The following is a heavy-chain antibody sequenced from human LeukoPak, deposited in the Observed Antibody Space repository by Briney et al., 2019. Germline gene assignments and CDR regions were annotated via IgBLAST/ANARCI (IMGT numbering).Heavy chain of an antibody. CDR1: GYTFTGYY. J-gene: IGHJ3*01. CDR2: INPNSGGT. V-gene: IGHV1-2*06. D-gene: IGHD2-2*01. CDR3: AGRLGYCSSARCPSP. Sequence: ASVKVSCTASGYTFTGYYIHRVRQAPGQGLEWMGRINPNSGGTNYAQKFQGRVTMTRDTSISTAYMELSGLRSDDTAVYYCAGRLGYCSSARCPSPWGQGTMVTVSS.